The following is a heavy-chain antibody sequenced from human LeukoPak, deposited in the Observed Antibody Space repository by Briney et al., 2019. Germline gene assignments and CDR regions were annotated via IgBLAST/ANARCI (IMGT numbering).Heavy chain of an antibody. Sequence: SETLSLTCTVSGGSISSTTYYWAWIRQPPGKGLEWIGSIYYSGSTYYNPSLKSRVTISVDTSKNQFSLKLSSVTAADTAVYYCASPRTGYFDYWGQGTLVTVSS. J-gene: IGHJ4*02. V-gene: IGHV4-39*01. CDR3: ASPRTGYFDY. CDR1: GGSISSTTYY. CDR2: IYYSGST.